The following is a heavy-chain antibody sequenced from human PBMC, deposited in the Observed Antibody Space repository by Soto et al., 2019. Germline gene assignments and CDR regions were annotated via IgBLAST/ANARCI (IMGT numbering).Heavy chain of an antibody. J-gene: IGHJ4*02. CDR3: ARGYCSGVICYLYYFDY. CDR1: GDSINNYY. V-gene: IGHV4-59*01. D-gene: IGHD2-15*01. Sequence: QVQLQESGPGLVKPSETLSLNCTVSGDSINNYYWNWIRQPPGKGLEWIGYISYIGSTNYNPSLPSRVTISVDTSKNQFSLRLSSVTAADTAVYFCARGYCSGVICYLYYFDYWGQGTLVTVSS. CDR2: ISYIGST.